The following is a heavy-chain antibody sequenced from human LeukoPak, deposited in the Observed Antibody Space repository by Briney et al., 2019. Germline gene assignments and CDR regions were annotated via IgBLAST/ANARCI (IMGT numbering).Heavy chain of an antibody. V-gene: IGHV3-7*01. CDR2: IKQDGSDK. Sequence: PGGSLRLSCIASGFPISSHYISWVRQAPGKGLEWVANIKQDGSDKYYVDSVKGRFTISRDNAKNSLYLQMNSLRAEDTAVYYCARDHHHRLWEDYYYYMDVWGKGTTVTISS. J-gene: IGHJ6*03. CDR3: ARDHHHRLWEDYYYYMDV. CDR1: GFPISSHY. D-gene: IGHD3-16*02.